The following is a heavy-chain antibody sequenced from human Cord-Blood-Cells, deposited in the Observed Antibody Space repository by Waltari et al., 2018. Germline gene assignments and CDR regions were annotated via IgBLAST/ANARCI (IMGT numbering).Heavy chain of an antibody. CDR3: ARRVTAAGALDAFDI. V-gene: IGHV1-69*01. Sequence: QVQLVQSGAEVKKPGSSVKVSCKASGGPFSSYATSWVRQAPGQGLGWMGGIIPIFGTANDAQKFQGRVTITADESTSTAYMELSSLRSEDTAVYYCARRVTAAGALDAFDIWGQGTMVTVSS. D-gene: IGHD6-13*01. J-gene: IGHJ3*02. CDR1: GGPFSSYA. CDR2: IIPIFGTA.